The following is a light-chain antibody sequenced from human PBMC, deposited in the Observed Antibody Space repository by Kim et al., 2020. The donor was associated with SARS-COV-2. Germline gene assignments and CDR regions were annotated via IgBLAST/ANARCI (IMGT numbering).Light chain of an antibody. J-gene: IGKJ4*01. CDR1: QSVNSY. CDR3: QRSSNGPALT. V-gene: IGKV3-11*01. Sequence: ELVLTQTPATLSLSPGESATLSCTPSQSVNSYLAWYQQKPGKAPRLLIYDASTRATGIPASFGGSGSGSYFTLTISSAEADDFAVYYRQRSSNGPALTFGGGTKVDIK. CDR2: DAS.